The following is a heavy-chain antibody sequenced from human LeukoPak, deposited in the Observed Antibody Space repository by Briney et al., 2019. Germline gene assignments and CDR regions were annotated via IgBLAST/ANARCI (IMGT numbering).Heavy chain of an antibody. CDR3: ARAVDSRGYQHRGFDP. V-gene: IGHV4-61*09. CDR2: IYSSGTT. D-gene: IGHD3-22*01. Sequence: SETLSLTCTVSGGSISRGSYYWSWIRQPAGKGLEWIGHIYSSGTTNNNPSLQSRATISVDTSKSHFSLRLSSVTAADTAVYYCARAVDSRGYQHRGFDPWGQGTLVTVSS. J-gene: IGHJ5*02. CDR1: GGSISRGSYY.